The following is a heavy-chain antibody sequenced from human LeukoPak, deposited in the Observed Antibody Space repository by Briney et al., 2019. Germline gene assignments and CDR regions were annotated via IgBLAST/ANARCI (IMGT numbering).Heavy chain of an antibody. CDR1: GGSISSGGYY. Sequence: SETLSLTCAVSGGSISSGGYYWSWIRQSPGKGLEWIGYIYYSGSTNYNPSLKSRVTISVDTSKNQFSLKLSSVTAADTAVYYCARHKKRGSWLKRDYYYGMDVWGQGTTVTVSS. CDR3: ARHKKRGSWLKRDYYYGMDV. V-gene: IGHV4-61*08. D-gene: IGHD6-13*01. CDR2: IYYSGST. J-gene: IGHJ6*02.